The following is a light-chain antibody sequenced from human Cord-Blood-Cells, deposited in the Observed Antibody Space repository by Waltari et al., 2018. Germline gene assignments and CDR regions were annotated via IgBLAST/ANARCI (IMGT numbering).Light chain of an antibody. CDR1: RSNIGAGSG. J-gene: IGLJ2*01. CDR2: GNS. V-gene: IGLV1-40*01. Sequence: QSVLTQPPSVSGAPGPRLTISCTGSRSNIGAGSGVHWYQQLPRTAPKLLIYGNSNRPSGVPDRFSGSKSGTSASLAITGLQAEDEADYYCQSYDSSLSGVVFGGGTKLTVL. CDR3: QSYDSSLSGVV.